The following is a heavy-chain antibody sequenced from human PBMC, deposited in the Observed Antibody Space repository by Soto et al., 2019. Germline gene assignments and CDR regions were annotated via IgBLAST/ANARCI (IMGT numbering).Heavy chain of an antibody. CDR1: GFTFSSYS. CDR2: ISSGSSYI. D-gene: IGHD6-6*01. CDR3: ARDRSSSYYYGMDV. Sequence: GGSLRLSCAASGFTFSSYSMNWVRQAPGKGLEWVSSISSGSSYIYYADSVKGRFTISRDNAKNSLYLQMNSPRAEDTAVYYCARDRSSSYYYGMDVWGQGTTVTVSS. J-gene: IGHJ6*02. V-gene: IGHV3-21*01.